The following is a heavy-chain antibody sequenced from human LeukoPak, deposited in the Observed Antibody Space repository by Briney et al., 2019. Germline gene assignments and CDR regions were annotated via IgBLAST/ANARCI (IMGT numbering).Heavy chain of an antibody. CDR3: ARGDQQLNYYYYYGMDV. CDR2: ISYDGSNK. D-gene: IGHD6-13*01. J-gene: IGHJ6*04. V-gene: IGHV3-30*04. Sequence: PGRSLRPSCAASGFTFSSYAMHWVRQAPGKGLEWVAVISYDGSNKYYADSVNGRFTISRDNSNNTLYLQMHSLRADDTAVYYCARGDQQLNYYYYYGMDVWGKGTTVTVSS. CDR1: GFTFSSYA.